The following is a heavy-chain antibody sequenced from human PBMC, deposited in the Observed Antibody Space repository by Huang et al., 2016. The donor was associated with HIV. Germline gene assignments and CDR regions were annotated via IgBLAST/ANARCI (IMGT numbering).Heavy chain of an antibody. Sequence: QVLLEQWGAGLLESAETLSLTCAVYGGSLRDYYWSWLRQPPGKGLEWIGEINHLGSANYNPSLRSRVSISVDGSKKQFSLKLKSVTDADTAIYYCARDATTNPRGWFDPWGQGTLVTVSS. CDR1: GGSLRDYY. V-gene: IGHV4-34*02. D-gene: IGHD1-1*01. CDR2: INHLGSA. J-gene: IGHJ5*02. CDR3: ARDATTNPRGWFDP.